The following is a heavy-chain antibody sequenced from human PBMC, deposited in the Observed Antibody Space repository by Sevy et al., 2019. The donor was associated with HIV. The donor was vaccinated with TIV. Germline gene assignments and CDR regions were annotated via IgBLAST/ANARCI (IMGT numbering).Heavy chain of an antibody. D-gene: IGHD2-15*01. CDR1: GYTFTSYR. J-gene: IGHJ4*02. Sequence: ASVKVSCKASGYTFTSYRVSWVRQAPGQGLEWIGWISAHNGDTHYAQKFQGRVTMTTDTPTSTAYMDLRSLRSDDTAVYYCARAYCSGGSCYSFAYWGQGTLVTVSS. CDR3: ARAYCSGGSCYSFAY. V-gene: IGHV1-18*01. CDR2: ISAHNGDT.